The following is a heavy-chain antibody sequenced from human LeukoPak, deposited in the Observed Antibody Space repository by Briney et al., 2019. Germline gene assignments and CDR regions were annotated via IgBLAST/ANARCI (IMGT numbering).Heavy chain of an antibody. J-gene: IGHJ3*02. CDR2: INPNSGGT. Sequence: GASVKVSCKASEYTFTGYYIHWVRQAPGQGLEWMGWINPNSGGTNYAQKFQGRVTMTRDTPTSTVYMELSSLRSEDTAVYYCARDIGYNQNRDDAFDIWGQGTMVTVSS. CDR1: EYTFTGYY. V-gene: IGHV1-2*02. CDR3: ARDIGYNQNRDDAFDI. D-gene: IGHD5-24*01.